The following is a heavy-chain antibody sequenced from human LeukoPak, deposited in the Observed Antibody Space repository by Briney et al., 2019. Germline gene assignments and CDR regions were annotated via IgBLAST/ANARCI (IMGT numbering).Heavy chain of an antibody. CDR3: ARENMRYCSSTSCYVRGAKGRNGMDV. D-gene: IGHD2-2*01. J-gene: IGHJ6*02. CDR1: GGSFSGYY. CDR2: INHSGST. V-gene: IGHV4-34*01. Sequence: SATLSLTCAVYGGSFSGYYWSWIRQPPGKGLEWIGEINHSGSTNYNPSLKSRVTISVDTSKNQFSLKLSSVTAADTAVYYCARENMRYCSSTSCYVRGAKGRNGMDVWGQGTTVTVSS.